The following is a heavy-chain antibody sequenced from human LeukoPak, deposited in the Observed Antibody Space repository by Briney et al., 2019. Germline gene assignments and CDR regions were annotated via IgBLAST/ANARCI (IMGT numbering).Heavy chain of an antibody. V-gene: IGHV4-4*09. Sequence: SETLSLTCTVSGDSVSSGNWNWIRQPPGKGLEWIGYIYDSGITDYSPSLKSRLTMSVDASNNQFSLTLSSVTAADTAVYYCAGRGHRYSRDWGQGILVTVSS. CDR1: GDSVSSGN. D-gene: IGHD2-15*01. CDR2: IYDSGIT. J-gene: IGHJ1*01. CDR3: AGRGHRYSRD.